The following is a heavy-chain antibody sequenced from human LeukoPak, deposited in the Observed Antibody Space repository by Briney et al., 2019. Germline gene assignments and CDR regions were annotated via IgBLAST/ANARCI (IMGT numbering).Heavy chain of an antibody. D-gene: IGHD1-26*01. CDR3: ARYSGSYYGYYFDY. CDR1: GGSISSYY. J-gene: IGHJ4*02. Sequence: PSETLSLTCTVSGGSISSYYWSWIRQPPGKGLEWIGYIYTSGSTNYNPSLKRRVTMSVDTSNTQFSLKLSSVTAADTAVYYCARYSGSYYGYYFDYWGQGTLVTVSS. CDR2: IYTSGST. V-gene: IGHV4-4*09.